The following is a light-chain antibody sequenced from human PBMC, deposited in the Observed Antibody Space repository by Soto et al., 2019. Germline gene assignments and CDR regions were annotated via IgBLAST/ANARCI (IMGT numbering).Light chain of an antibody. CDR2: EVS. CDR3: SAYASSSPCI. J-gene: IGLJ2*01. V-gene: IGLV2-14*01. CDR1: SSDVGGHNY. Sequence: QYALTQPASVSGSPGQSITISCTGTSSDVGGHNYVSWYQQHPGKAPKLMIYEVSNRPSGVSNRFSGSKSGNTASLTISGLQAEDEADYYCSAYASSSPCIFGGGTKLTVL.